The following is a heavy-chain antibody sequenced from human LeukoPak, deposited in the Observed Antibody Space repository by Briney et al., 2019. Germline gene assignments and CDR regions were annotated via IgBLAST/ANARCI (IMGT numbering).Heavy chain of an antibody. Sequence: GGSLRLSCEASGFTFSDPYMSWIRQAPGKGLECLSYISGSGTDINYADSVKGRFTISRDNAKTSLYLQMNSLRAEDTALYYCARSSNRASDLWGQGTLVTVSS. CDR3: ARSSNRASDL. CDR2: ISGSGTDI. CDR1: GFTFSDPY. V-gene: IGHV3-11*06. D-gene: IGHD2/OR15-2a*01. J-gene: IGHJ4*02.